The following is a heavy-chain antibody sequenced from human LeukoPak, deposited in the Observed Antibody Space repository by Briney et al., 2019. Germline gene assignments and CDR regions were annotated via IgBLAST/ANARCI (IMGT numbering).Heavy chain of an antibody. J-gene: IGHJ4*02. D-gene: IGHD3-3*01. CDR1: GFTFSTYA. Sequence: GGSLRLSCAASGFTFSTYAMSWVRQAPGKGLEWVSAINSGGSTYYADSLKGRFTISRDNSKNTLYLQMNSLRADDTAVYYCAKDKGDFWSGHHYWGQGTLVTVSP. CDR3: AKDKGDFWSGHHY. CDR2: INSGGST. V-gene: IGHV3-23*01.